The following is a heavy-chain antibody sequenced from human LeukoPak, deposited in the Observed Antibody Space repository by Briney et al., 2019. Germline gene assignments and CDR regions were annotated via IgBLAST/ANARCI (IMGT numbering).Heavy chain of an antibody. J-gene: IGHJ5*02. D-gene: IGHD3-22*01. Sequence: GGSLRLSCAASGFTFSSYGMHWVRQAPGKRLEGVAFIRYDGSNKYYADSVKGRFTISRDNSKNTLYLQMNSLRAEDTAVYYCAKPRWGPSIDYCDSSGKSWFDPWAQGTLVTVSS. CDR3: AKPRWGPSIDYCDSSGKSWFDP. CDR2: IRYDGSNK. V-gene: IGHV3-30*02. CDR1: GFTFSSYG.